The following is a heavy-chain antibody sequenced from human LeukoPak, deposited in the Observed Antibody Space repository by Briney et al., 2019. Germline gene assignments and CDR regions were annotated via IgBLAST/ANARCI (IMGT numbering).Heavy chain of an antibody. CDR1: GGSISSYY. D-gene: IGHD3-22*01. CDR2: IYYSGST. CDR3: ARGSQSTYYDSSGQYFQH. V-gene: IGHV4-59*01. Sequence: SETLSLTCTVSGGSISSYYWSWIRQPPGKGLEWIGYIYYSGSTNYNPSLKGRVTISVDTSKNQFSLKLSSVTAADTAVYYCARGSQSTYYDSSGQYFQHWGQGTLVTVSS. J-gene: IGHJ1*01.